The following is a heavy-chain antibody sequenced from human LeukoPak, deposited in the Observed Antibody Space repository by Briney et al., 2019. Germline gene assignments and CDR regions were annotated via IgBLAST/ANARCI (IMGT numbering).Heavy chain of an antibody. CDR2: ISYDGSNK. J-gene: IGHJ4*02. CDR3: AGGDYVNY. D-gene: IGHD4-17*01. V-gene: IGHV3-30-3*01. Sequence: GRSLRLSCAASGFTFSSYAMHWVRQAPGKGLEWVAVISYDGSNKYYADSVKGRFTISRDNSKNTLHLQMNSLRAEDTAVYYCAGGDYVNYWGQGTLVTVSS. CDR1: GFTFSSYA.